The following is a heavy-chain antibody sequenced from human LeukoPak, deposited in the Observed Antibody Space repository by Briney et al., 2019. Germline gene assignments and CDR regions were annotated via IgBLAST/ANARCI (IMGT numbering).Heavy chain of an antibody. J-gene: IGHJ3*02. CDR1: GFTFDDYG. Sequence: RPGGSLRLSCAASGFTFDDYGMSWVRQAPGKGLEWVSGINWNGGSTGYADSVKGRFTISRDNAKNSLHLQMNSLRAEDTALYHCAREMYYYDSSGYYLGAFDIWGQGTMVTVSS. CDR2: INWNGGST. V-gene: IGHV3-20*01. CDR3: AREMYYYDSSGYYLGAFDI. D-gene: IGHD3-22*01.